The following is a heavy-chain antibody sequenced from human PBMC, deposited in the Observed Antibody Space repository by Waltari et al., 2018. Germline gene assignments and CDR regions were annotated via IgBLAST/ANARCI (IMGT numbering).Heavy chain of an antibody. CDR2: IYYSGST. CDR1: GGSISSSSYY. Sequence: QLQLQESGPGLVKPSETLSLHCTVSGGSISSSSYYWGWIRQPPGKGRGWIGSIYYSGSTYYNPSLKRRVTISVDTSKNQFSLKLSPVPAADTAVYYCARMSWGYDFWSGYYSDYWGQGTLVTVSS. J-gene: IGHJ4*02. CDR3: ARMSWGYDFWSGYYSDY. D-gene: IGHD3-3*01. V-gene: IGHV4-39*01.